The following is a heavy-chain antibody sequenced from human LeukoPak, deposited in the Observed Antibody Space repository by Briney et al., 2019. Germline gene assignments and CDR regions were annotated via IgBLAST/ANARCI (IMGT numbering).Heavy chain of an antibody. CDR1: GGSISSYY. J-gene: IGHJ4*02. V-gene: IGHV4-59*01. Sequence: PSETLSLTCTVSGGSISSYYWSWIRQPPGKGLEWIGYIYYSGSTKYNPSLKSRVTISVDTSKNQFSLKLSSVTAADTAVYYCARGSRDVETEGFDYWGQGTLVTVSS. D-gene: IGHD5-24*01. CDR3: ARGSRDVETEGFDY. CDR2: IYYSGST.